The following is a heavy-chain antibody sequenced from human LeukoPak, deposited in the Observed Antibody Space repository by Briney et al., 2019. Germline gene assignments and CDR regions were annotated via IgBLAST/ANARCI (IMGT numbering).Heavy chain of an antibody. V-gene: IGHV4-38-2*02. CDR2: IYHSGGT. J-gene: IGHJ5*02. CDR1: GYSISSGYY. Sequence: SETLSLTCAVSGYSISSGYYWGWIRQPPGKGLEWIGSIYHSGGTYYNPSLKSRVTISVDTSKNQFSLKLSSVTAADTAVYYCAREGYYDSSGLNWFDPWGQGTLVTVSS. CDR3: AREGYYDSSGLNWFDP. D-gene: IGHD3-22*01.